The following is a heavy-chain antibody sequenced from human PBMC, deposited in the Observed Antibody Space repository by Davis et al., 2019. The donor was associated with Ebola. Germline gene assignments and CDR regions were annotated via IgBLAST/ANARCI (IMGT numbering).Heavy chain of an antibody. CDR1: GGTFSSYA. Sequence: AASVKVSCKASGGTFSSYAISWVRQAPGQVLEWMGGIIPIFDTAKYAQKFQGRVTITADESTSTAYMELSSLRSEDTAVYYCARDSGGYRHYYYYYMDVWGKGTTVTVSS. J-gene: IGHJ6*03. CDR2: IIPIFDTA. V-gene: IGHV1-69*13. CDR3: ARDSGGYRHYYYYYMDV. D-gene: IGHD2-15*01.